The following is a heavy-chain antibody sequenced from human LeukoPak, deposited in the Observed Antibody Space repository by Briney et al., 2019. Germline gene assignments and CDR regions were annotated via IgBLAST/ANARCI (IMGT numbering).Heavy chain of an antibody. J-gene: IGHJ4*02. V-gene: IGHV3-23*01. CDR1: GFTFRTYG. CDR3: ARRDSTSWSNFDY. D-gene: IGHD6-13*01. CDR2: ISGSGHNT. Sequence: PGGSLRLSCAASGFTFRTYGMNWVRQAPGKGLEWVSGISGSGHNTYYADSVKGRFTISRDNSKNTLLLQMNSLRADDTALYYCARRDSTSWSNFDYWGQGTLVTVSS.